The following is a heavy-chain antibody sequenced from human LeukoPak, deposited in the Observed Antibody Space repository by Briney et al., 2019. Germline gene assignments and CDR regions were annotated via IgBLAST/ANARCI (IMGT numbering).Heavy chain of an antibody. CDR1: GYTFTGYY. Sequence: GASVKVSCKASGYTFTGYYIHWVRQAPGQGLEWMGWLNPKSGGTNYAQNFQGRVTMTRDTIINTAYMELSRLSSDDTAVYYCARNDWNDPWFDPWGQGTLVTVSS. CDR3: ARNDWNDPWFDP. V-gene: IGHV1-2*02. CDR2: LNPKSGGT. D-gene: IGHD1-1*01. J-gene: IGHJ5*02.